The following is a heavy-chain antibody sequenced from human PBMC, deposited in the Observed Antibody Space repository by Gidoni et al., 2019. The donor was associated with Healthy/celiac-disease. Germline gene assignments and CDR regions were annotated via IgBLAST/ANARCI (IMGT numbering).Heavy chain of an antibody. J-gene: IGHJ4*02. Sequence: QITLKESGPTLAKPTQTLTLTCTFSGFSLSTLGVGVGWIRQPPGKAREWLVRIYWNDDKRYSPSLKSRLTITKDTTKNQVVLTMTNMDPGNTATYSCSRTVTTGGGVNYWGQGTLVTVSS. V-gene: IGHV2-5*01. CDR1: GFSLSTLGVG. D-gene: IGHD4-17*01. CDR2: IYWNDDK. CDR3: SRTVTTGGGVNY.